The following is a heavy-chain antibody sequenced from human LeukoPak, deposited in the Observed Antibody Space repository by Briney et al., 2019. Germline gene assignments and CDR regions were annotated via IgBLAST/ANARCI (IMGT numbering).Heavy chain of an antibody. CDR1: GGTFSSYA. Sequence: SVKVSCKASGGTFSSYAISWVRQAPGQGLEWMGGIIPIFGTANYAQKFQGRVTITADKSASTAYMELSSLRSEDTAVYYCASLADIVVVPAAIGGYYYYYGMDVWGKGTTVTVSS. CDR3: ASLADIVVVPAAIGGYYYYYGMDV. CDR2: IIPIFGTA. D-gene: IGHD2-2*01. V-gene: IGHV1-69*06. J-gene: IGHJ6*04.